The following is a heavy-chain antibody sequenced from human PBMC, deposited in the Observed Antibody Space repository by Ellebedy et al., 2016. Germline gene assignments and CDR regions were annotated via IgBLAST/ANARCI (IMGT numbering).Heavy chain of an antibody. V-gene: IGHV4-39*01. CDR2: MYYRGST. J-gene: IGHJ2*01. CDR1: GGSVRSSSYY. Sequence: SETLSLTXTVSGGSVRSSSYYWDWIRQPPGKGLEWIGSMYYRGSTNYNPSLKSRVTISVDTSKNQFSLKLTSVTAADTAVYYCANRPNWYFDLWGRGTLVTVSS. CDR3: ANRPNWYFDL.